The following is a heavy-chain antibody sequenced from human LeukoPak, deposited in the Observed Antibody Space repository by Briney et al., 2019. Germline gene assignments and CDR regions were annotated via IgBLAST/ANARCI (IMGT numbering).Heavy chain of an antibody. J-gene: IGHJ3*02. CDR2: IRGDGGDT. CDR1: RFSFSNSW. CDR3: AAEHDGFDI. V-gene: IGHV3-74*01. Sequence: GGSLRLSCAASRFSFSNSWMHWVRQTPGKGLEWVSSIRGDGGDTTYADSVKGRFTISRDNAKNTLYLQMNSLRADDTALYYCAAEHDGFDIWGQGTMVTVSS.